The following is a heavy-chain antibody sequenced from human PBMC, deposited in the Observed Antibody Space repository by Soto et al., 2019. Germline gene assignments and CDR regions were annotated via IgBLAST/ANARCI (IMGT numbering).Heavy chain of an antibody. Sequence: PGGSLRLSCAASGFTFSSYAMSWVRQAPGNGLEWVSAISGSGGSTYYADSVKGRFTISRDNSKNTLYLQMNSLRAEDTAVYYCAKVPYDFWSGYSAIHLDYWGQGTLVTVSS. CDR1: GFTFSSYA. CDR2: ISGSGGST. CDR3: AKVPYDFWSGYSAIHLDY. J-gene: IGHJ4*02. V-gene: IGHV3-23*01. D-gene: IGHD3-3*01.